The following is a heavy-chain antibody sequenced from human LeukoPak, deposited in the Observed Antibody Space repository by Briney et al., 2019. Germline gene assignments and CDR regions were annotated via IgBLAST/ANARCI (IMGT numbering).Heavy chain of an antibody. J-gene: IGHJ6*02. V-gene: IGHV4-59*01. CDR1: GGSISSYY. D-gene: IGHD3-10*01. CDR3: ARDRGTMVRGASRTYYYYYGMDV. Sequence: SETLSLTCTVSGGSISSYYWSWIRQPPGKGLEWIGYIYYSGSTNYCPSLKSRVTISVDTSKNQFSLKLSSVTAADTAVYYCARDRGTMVRGASRTYYYYYGMDVWGQGTTVTVSS. CDR2: IYYSGST.